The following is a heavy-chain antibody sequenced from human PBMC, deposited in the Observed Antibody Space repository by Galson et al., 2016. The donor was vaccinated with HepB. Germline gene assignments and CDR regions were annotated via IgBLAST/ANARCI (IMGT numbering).Heavy chain of an antibody. V-gene: IGHV3-30*18. CDR3: AKRHEYCPAVGCSVDY. Sequence: SLRLSCAASGFTFSKYGMHWVRQAPGKGLEWVAADSMDGRRKFYADSVKGRFTISRDISNNMLFLQMSSLRADDTAVYYCAKRHEYCPAVGCSVDYWGQGTLVFVSS. J-gene: IGHJ4*02. CDR1: GFTFSKYG. D-gene: IGHD2/OR15-2a*01. CDR2: DSMDGRRK.